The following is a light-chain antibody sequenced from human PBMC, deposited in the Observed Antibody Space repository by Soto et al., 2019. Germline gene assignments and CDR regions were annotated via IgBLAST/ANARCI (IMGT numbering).Light chain of an antibody. CDR3: QQYGSSSWT. J-gene: IGKJ1*01. CDR2: MGS. CDR1: QSLVHSNGYTY. Sequence: DIVMTQSPPSLAVTLGEPASISCRSSQSLVHSNGYTYLDWYLQKPGQSPQLLIYMGSNRASGVPDRFSGSGSGTDFTLTISRLEPEDFAVYYCQQYGSSSWTFGQGTKVDNK. V-gene: IGKV2-28*01.